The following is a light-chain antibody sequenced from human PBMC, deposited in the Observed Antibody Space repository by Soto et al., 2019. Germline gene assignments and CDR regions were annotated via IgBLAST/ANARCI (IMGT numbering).Light chain of an antibody. J-gene: IGLJ1*01. V-gene: IGLV1-44*01. Sequence: QSVLTQPPSASGTPGQRVTISCSGSNSNIGSNTVNWYQQLPGTAPKLLIHSASQRPSGVPDRFSGSKSGTSASLAISGLQSEDEADYFCAAWDDSLYDYVFGTGTKVTVL. CDR3: AAWDDSLYDYV. CDR1: NSNIGSNT. CDR2: SAS.